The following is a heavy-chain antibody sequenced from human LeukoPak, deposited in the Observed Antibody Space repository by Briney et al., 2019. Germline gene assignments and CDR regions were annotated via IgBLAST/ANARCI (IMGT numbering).Heavy chain of an antibody. D-gene: IGHD3-10*01. CDR2: INTNTGNP. CDR1: GYTFTGYY. J-gene: IGHJ3*02. CDR3: ASSYYYGSGSPESAFDI. V-gene: IGHV7-4-1*02. Sequence: ASVKVSCKASGYTFTGYYMHWVRQAPGQGLEWMGWINTNTGNPTYAQGFTGRFVFSLDTSVSTAYLQISSLKAEDTAVYYCASSYYYGSGSPESAFDIWGQGTMVTVSS.